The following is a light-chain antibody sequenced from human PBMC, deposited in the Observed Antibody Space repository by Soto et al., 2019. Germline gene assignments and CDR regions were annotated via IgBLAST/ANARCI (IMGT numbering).Light chain of an antibody. CDR2: EVT. V-gene: IGLV2-8*01. CDR1: SSDVDIYNY. Sequence: QSVLTQPPSASGSPGQSVTISCTGTSSDVDIYNYVSWCQQHPGKAPKLIIYEVTKRPSGVPDRFSGSKSGNTASLTVSGLQTEDEAEYYCSSYAGSNTLVFGTGTKVTVL. J-gene: IGLJ1*01. CDR3: SSYAGSNTLV.